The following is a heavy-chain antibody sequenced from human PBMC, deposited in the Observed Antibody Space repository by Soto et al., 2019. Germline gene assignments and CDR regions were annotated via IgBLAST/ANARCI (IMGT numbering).Heavy chain of an antibody. Sequence: KPSETLSLTCTVSGGSISSGGYYWSWIRQHPGKGLEWIGYIYYSGSTYYNPSLKSRVTISVDTSKNQFSLKLSSVTAADTAVYYCARSVDTVVNPGGVGDIDYWGQGTLVTVSS. CDR3: ARSVDTVVNPGGVGDIDY. D-gene: IGHD5-18*01. V-gene: IGHV4-31*03. CDR1: GGSISSGGYY. J-gene: IGHJ4*02. CDR2: IYYSGST.